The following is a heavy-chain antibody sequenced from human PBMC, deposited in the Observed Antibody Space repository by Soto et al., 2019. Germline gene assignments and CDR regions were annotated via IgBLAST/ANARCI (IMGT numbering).Heavy chain of an antibody. CDR3: ARGRYGDY. D-gene: IGHD1-1*01. CDR2: ISAHNGNT. J-gene: IGHJ4*02. Sequence: QVHLVQSGAEVKKPGASVKVSCKGSGYGFTTYGITWVRQAPGQGLEWMAWISAHNGNTNYAQKLQGRVTVTRDTSTSTAYMELRSLRSDDTAVYYCARGRYGDYWGQGALFTVYS. CDR1: GYGFTTYG. V-gene: IGHV1-18*01.